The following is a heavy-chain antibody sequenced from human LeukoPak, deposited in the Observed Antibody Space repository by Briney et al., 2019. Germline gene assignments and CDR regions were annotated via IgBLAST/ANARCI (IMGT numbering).Heavy chain of an antibody. V-gene: IGHV1-18*01. Sequence: ASVKVSFKASGYTFTSYGISWVREAPGQGLEWLGWISVYIGSTNYAQKLQGRLTMTTDNSTSTAYLELRSLRSDDTAVYYCARGRGSYSHYYYYYMDVWGKGTTVTVSS. J-gene: IGHJ6*03. CDR3: ARGRGSYSHYYYYYMDV. CDR2: ISVYIGST. D-gene: IGHD1-26*01. CDR1: GYTFTSYG.